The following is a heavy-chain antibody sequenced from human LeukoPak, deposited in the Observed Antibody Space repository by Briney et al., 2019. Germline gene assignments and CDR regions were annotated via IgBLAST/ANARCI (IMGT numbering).Heavy chain of an antibody. CDR3: ARDRRDRYGYNY. J-gene: IGHJ4*02. D-gene: IGHD5-24*01. CDR1: GFNFSDYW. Sequence: GGSLKISCATSGFNFSDYWISWVRQGSGKGLEWVANIKRDGTEKYYVDSVKGRFTISRDNAKNSLYLQMTSLRAEDTAVYSCARDRRDRYGYNYWGQGTLVTVSS. CDR2: IKRDGTEK. V-gene: IGHV3-7*01.